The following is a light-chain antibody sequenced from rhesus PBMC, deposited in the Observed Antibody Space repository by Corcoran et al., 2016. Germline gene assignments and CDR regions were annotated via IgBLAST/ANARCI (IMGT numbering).Light chain of an antibody. CDR3: QIYGSSPVT. CDR2: GAS. J-gene: IGKJ4*01. Sequence: QVILTQSPATLSLSPGERATPSCRASQSVSTYLAWYQQKPGQAPRHLIYGASSRATVIPDRFSGSGSEIEFTLTISRLAPECFAVFYCQIYGSSPVTFGDGTKVEIK. V-gene: IGKV3-53*01. CDR1: QSVSTY.